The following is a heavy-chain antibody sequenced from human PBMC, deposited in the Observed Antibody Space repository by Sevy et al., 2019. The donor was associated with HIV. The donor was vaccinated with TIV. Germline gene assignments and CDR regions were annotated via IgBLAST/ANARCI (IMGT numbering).Heavy chain of an antibody. D-gene: IGHD6-19*01. CDR2: IYHSGNT. J-gene: IGHJ4*02. Sequence: SETLSLTCSVSGGSITSNNYYWGWIRQPPGKGLEWIGSIYHSGNTYYNPSLKSRVTVSVDTSRSHFSLKLTSVAASDTAEYFCASQPGYRSTYYGFSLSRTFDSWGPGTLVTVSS. V-gene: IGHV4-39*01. CDR3: ASQPGYRSTYYGFSLSRTFDS. CDR1: GGSITSNNYY.